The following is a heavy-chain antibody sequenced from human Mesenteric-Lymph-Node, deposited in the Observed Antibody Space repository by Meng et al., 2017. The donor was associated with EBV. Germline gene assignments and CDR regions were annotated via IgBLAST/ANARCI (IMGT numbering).Heavy chain of an antibody. CDR2: IYHSGST. CDR3: ARCIAAAGTSWFDP. V-gene: IGHV4-30-2*01. CDR1: GGSISSGGYS. J-gene: IGHJ5*02. D-gene: IGHD6-13*01. Sequence: QLQLQGSGSGLGTHSQTLSFTCAVSGGSISSGGYSWSWIRQPPGKGLEWIGYIYHSGSTYYNQSLKSRVTISVDRSKNQFSLKLSSVTAADTAVYYCARCIAAAGTSWFDPWGQGTLVTVSS.